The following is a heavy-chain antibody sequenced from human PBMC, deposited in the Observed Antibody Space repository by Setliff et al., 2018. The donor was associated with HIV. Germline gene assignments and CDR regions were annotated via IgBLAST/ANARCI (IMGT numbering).Heavy chain of an antibody. J-gene: IGHJ4*02. D-gene: IGHD3-22*01. CDR2: IYSDGST. CDR1: GFTVSSHY. CDR3: ARVRLYSSALDY. Sequence: GGSLRLSCAASGFTVSSHYMSWVRQAPGKGLEWVSTIYSDGSTYHADSVKGRFTLSRDTSKNTLSLQMNSLRPEDTAVFYCARVRLYSSALDYWGKGTLVTVS. V-gene: IGHV3-66*02.